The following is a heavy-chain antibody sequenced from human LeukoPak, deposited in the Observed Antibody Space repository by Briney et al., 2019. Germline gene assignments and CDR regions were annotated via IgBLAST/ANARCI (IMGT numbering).Heavy chain of an antibody. D-gene: IGHD6-13*01. CDR3: ARESAHYSSSV. J-gene: IGHJ4*02. CDR2: IYYSGST. V-gene: IGHV4-31*03. CDR1: GGSISSGGYY. Sequence: PSETLSLTCIVSGGSISSGGYYWSWIRQHPGKGLEWIGYIYYSGSTYYNPSLKSRVTISVDTSKNQFSLKLSSVTAADTAVYYCARESAHYSSSVWGQGTLVTVSS.